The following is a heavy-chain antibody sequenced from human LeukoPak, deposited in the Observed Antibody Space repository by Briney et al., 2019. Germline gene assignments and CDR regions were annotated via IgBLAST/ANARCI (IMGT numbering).Heavy chain of an antibody. CDR2: IYYSGST. CDR3: ARGGYDFWSGYYSGGFDP. Sequence: SETLSLTCTVSGGSISSHYWSWIRQPPGKGLEWIGYIYYSGSTNYNPSLKSRVTISVDTSKNQFSLKLSSVTAAGTAVYYCARGGYDFWSGYYSGGFDPWGQGTLVTVSS. CDR1: GGSISSHY. D-gene: IGHD3-3*01. V-gene: IGHV4-59*11. J-gene: IGHJ5*02.